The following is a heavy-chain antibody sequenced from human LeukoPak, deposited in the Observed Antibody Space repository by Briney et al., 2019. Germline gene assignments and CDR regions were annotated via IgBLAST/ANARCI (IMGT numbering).Heavy chain of an antibody. CDR2: IYTSGST. V-gene: IGHV4-4*07. Sequence: SETLSLTCTVSGGSISSYYWSWIRQPAGKGLEWIGRIYTSGSTNYNPSLKSRVTISVDTSKNQFSLKLSSVTAADTAVYYCARGNYYDSNGVYFDYWGQGTLVTVSS. J-gene: IGHJ4*02. D-gene: IGHD3-22*01. CDR1: GGSISSYY. CDR3: ARGNYYDSNGVYFDY.